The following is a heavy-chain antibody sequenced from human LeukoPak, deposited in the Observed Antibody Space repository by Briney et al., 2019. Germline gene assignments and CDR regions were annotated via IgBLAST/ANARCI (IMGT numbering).Heavy chain of an antibody. CDR1: GFSFMTYW. D-gene: IGHD5-12*01. V-gene: IGHV3-7*01. CDR3: AGCAGNSCYFDY. J-gene: IGHJ4*02. CDR2: IKQDGSAK. Sequence: GGSLRLSCAASGFSFMTYWMSWVRQAPGKGLEWVANIKQDGSAKNYVDSVKGRFTISRDNAKNSLYLQLNSLGAEDTAVYYCAGCAGNSCYFDYWGQGTLVIVSS.